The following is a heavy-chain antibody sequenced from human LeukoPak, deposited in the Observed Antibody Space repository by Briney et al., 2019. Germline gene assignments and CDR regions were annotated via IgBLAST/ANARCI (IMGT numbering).Heavy chain of an antibody. D-gene: IGHD5-18*01. J-gene: IGHJ6*02. Sequence: GGSLRLSCAASGFTFNTAVMSCVRQAPGKGLELVSAISGSGESTYYADSVKGRFTISRNNSKNTLYLQMNSLGVGDSAVYYCAKVSGRIQIWPQPFGDGMDVWGQGTTVTVSS. CDR1: GFTFNTAV. CDR2: ISGSGEST. CDR3: AKVSGRIQIWPQPFGDGMDV. V-gene: IGHV3-23*01.